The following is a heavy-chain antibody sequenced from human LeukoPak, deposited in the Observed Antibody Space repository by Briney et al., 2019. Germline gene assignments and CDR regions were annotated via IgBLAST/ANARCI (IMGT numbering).Heavy chain of an antibody. CDR1: GFTFSSSW. Sequence: PGGSLRLSCAASGFTFSSSWMHWVRQVPGKGLVWVSRIHSDGSYTNYADSVKGRFTISRDNAKNTLYLQMNSLRAEDTAVYYCARGSGSYFYYWGQGTLVTVSS. V-gene: IGHV3-74*01. D-gene: IGHD1-26*01. CDR2: IHSDGSYT. J-gene: IGHJ4*02. CDR3: ARGSGSYFYY.